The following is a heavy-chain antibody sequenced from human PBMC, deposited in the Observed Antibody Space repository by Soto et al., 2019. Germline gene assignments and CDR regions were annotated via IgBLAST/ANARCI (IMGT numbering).Heavy chain of an antibody. V-gene: IGHV3-30*18. Sequence: PGGSLRLSCAASGFTFSSYGMHWVRQAPGKGLEWVAVISYDGSNRYYADSVKGRFTISRDNPKNTLYLQMNSLRAEDTAVYYCAKVYYFDYWGQGTLVTVSS. CDR1: GFTFSSYG. CDR2: ISYDGSNR. CDR3: AKVYYFDY. J-gene: IGHJ4*02.